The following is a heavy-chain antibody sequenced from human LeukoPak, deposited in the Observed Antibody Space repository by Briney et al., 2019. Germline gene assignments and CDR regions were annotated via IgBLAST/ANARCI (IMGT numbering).Heavy chain of an antibody. CDR3: ARDPRTYGWDY. D-gene: IGHD4-17*01. CDR2: IYSGGST. J-gene: IGHJ4*02. CDR1: GFTFSDYY. V-gene: IGHV3-66*01. Sequence: GGSLRLSCAASGFTFSDYYMSWIRQAPGKGLEWVAVIYSGGSTYHADSVKGRLTISRDHSKNTVYLQMNSLRVEDTAVYYCARDPRTYGWDYWGQGTQVTVSS.